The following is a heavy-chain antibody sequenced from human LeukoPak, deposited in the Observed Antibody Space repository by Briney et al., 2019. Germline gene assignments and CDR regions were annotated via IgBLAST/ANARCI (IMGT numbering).Heavy chain of an antibody. Sequence: PGGSLRLSCAASGFTFSSYWMSWVRQAPGRGLEWVAHIKHDGSEEYYVDSMKGRFTVSRDNAKNSLYLQMNSLRAEDTAVYYCASLLIFDYGDYVFDYWGQGTLVTVSS. D-gene: IGHD4-17*01. CDR1: GFTFSSYW. CDR2: IKHDGSEE. J-gene: IGHJ4*02. V-gene: IGHV3-7*01. CDR3: ASLLIFDYGDYVFDY.